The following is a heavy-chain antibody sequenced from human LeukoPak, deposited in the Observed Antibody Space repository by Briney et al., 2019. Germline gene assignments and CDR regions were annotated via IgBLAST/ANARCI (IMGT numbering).Heavy chain of an antibody. CDR2: INHSGST. V-gene: IGHV4-34*01. Sequence: SEALSLTCAVYGGSFSGYYWSWIRQPPGKGLEWIGEINHSGSTNYNPSLKSRVTISVDTSKNQFSLKLSSVTAAGTAVYYCARVMGYSYGYFPDYWGQGTLVTVSS. J-gene: IGHJ4*02. CDR3: ARVMGYSYGYFPDY. D-gene: IGHD5-18*01. CDR1: GGSFSGYY.